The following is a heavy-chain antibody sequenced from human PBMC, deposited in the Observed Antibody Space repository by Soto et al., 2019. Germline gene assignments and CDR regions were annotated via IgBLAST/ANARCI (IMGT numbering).Heavy chain of an antibody. Sequence: QVQWVQAEGEVKKSGASVKISCKASGYTFTAYDMHWLRQAPGQGLEWLGRINPDSGGTEYAQKFQGRATMTRDSSINTVYMEMSRLIYDDTAVYYCARDSRYCGGDCFDCWGQGTLVTVSS. CDR2: INPDSGGT. CDR3: ARDSRYCGGDCFDC. J-gene: IGHJ4*02. CDR1: GYTFTAYD. D-gene: IGHD2-21*01. V-gene: IGHV1-2*02.